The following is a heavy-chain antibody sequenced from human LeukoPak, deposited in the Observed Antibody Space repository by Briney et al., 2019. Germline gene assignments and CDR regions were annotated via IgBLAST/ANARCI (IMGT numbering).Heavy chain of an antibody. J-gene: IGHJ5*02. CDR1: GGSISSSNYY. Sequence: SETLSLTCTVSGGSISSSNYYWGWIRQPPGKGLEWIGSIYYSGSTYYNPSLKSRVTISVDTSKNQFSLKLSSVTAADTAVYYCARDYVVSWFDPWGQGTLVTVSS. D-gene: IGHD2-15*01. CDR3: ARDYVVSWFDP. V-gene: IGHV4-39*07. CDR2: IYYSGST.